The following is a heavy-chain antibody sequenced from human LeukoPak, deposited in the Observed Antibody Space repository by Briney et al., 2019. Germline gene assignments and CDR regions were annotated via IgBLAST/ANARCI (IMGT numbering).Heavy chain of an antibody. J-gene: IGHJ4*02. V-gene: IGHV3-11*04. CDR2: ISSSGSTI. D-gene: IGHD4-17*01. CDR1: GGSISSSSYY. Sequence: PSETLSLTCTVSGGSISSSSYYWGWIRQAPGKGLEWVSYISSSGSTIYYADSVKGRFTISRDNAKNSLYLQMNSLRAEDTAVYYCARGTPEGTVATFDYWGQGTLVTVSS. CDR3: ARGTPEGTVATFDY.